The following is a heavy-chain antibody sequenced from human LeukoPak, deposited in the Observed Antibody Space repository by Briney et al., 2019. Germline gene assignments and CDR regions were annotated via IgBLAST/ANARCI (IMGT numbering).Heavy chain of an antibody. CDR3: ARDRRITIFGVVVM. V-gene: IGHV3-7*01. D-gene: IGHD3-3*01. CDR2: IKQDGSET. CDR1: GFTFSSYS. J-gene: IGHJ4*02. Sequence: GGSLRLSCVASGFTFSSYSMNWVRQAPGKGLEWVASIKQDGSETYYVDSVKGRFTFSRDNAKNSLYLQMNSLRAEDTAVYYCARDRRITIFGVVVMWGQGTLVTVSS.